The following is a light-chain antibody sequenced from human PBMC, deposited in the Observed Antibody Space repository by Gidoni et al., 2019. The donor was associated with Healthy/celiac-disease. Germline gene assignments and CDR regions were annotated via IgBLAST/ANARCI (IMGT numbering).Light chain of an antibody. V-gene: IGKV4-1*01. Sequence: DFVLTHPPDSLALPLGARSTSNCKSSQSVLYSSNNKNHLAWYQQKPGQPPKLLVYWASTRQSGVRDRVSGSGSGTNFTLTISSLEAEDVAVYYCQQYYSTPQTFGQGTKVEIK. CDR1: QSVLYSSNNKNH. CDR3: QQYYSTPQT. CDR2: WAS. J-gene: IGKJ1*01.